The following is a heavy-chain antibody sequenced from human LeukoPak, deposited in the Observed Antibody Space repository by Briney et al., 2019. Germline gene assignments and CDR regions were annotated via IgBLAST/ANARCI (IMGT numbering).Heavy chain of an antibody. CDR2: ISYDGSNK. Sequence: GGSLRLSCAASGFTFSSYAMHWVRQAPGKGLEWVAVISYDGSNKYYADSVKGRFTISRDNSKNTLYLQMNSLRAEDTAVYYCARGPHGGFVIIPTEFWGQGTLVTVSS. D-gene: IGHD3-3*01. V-gene: IGHV3-30-3*01. J-gene: IGHJ1*01. CDR1: GFTFSSYA. CDR3: ARGPHGGFVIIPTEF.